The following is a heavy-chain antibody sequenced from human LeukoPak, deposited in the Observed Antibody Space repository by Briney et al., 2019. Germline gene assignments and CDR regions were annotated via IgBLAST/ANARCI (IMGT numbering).Heavy chain of an antibody. CDR1: GFTCGDYA. Sequence: GGSLRLSCTTSGFTCGDYAWSWFRQAPGKGLEWVGFIRSKAYGVTTEYAASVKGRFTISRDDSKSIAYLQMNSLKTEDTAVYYCSRPTVNSGNYDFTTYWGQGTLVTVSS. V-gene: IGHV3-49*03. CDR3: SRPTVNSGNYDFTTY. CDR2: IRSKAYGVTT. J-gene: IGHJ4*02. D-gene: IGHD1-26*01.